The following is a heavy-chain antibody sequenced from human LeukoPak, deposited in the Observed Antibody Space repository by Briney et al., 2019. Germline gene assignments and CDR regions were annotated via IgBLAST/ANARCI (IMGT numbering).Heavy chain of an antibody. CDR2: IYPGDSDT. D-gene: IGHD5-24*01. CDR3: ARNRDGYNYWSDAFDI. CDR1: GYSFTSYW. V-gene: IGHV5-51*01. J-gene: IGHJ3*02. Sequence: GESLKISCKGSGYSFTSYWIGWVRQMPGKGLEWMGIIYPGDSDTRYSPSFQGQVTISADKSISTAYLQWSSLKALDNAMYYCARNRDGYNYWSDAFDIWGQGTMVTVSS.